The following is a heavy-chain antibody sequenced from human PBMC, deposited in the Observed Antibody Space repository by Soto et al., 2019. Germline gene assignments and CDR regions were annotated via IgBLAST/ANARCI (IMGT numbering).Heavy chain of an antibody. D-gene: IGHD3-3*01. V-gene: IGHV3-23*01. Sequence: GESLKLSCAASGFTFSSYAMSWVRQAPGKGLEWVSAISGSGGSTYYADSVKGRFTISRDNSKNTLYLQMNSLRAEDTAVYYCAKMTGITIFGVRDYYYGMDVWGQGTTVTVSS. CDR2: ISGSGGST. CDR3: AKMTGITIFGVRDYYYGMDV. J-gene: IGHJ6*02. CDR1: GFTFSSYA.